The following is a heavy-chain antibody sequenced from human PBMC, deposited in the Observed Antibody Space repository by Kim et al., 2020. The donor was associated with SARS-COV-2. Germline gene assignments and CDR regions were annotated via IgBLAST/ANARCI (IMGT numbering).Heavy chain of an antibody. CDR2: ISSSSSSI. D-gene: IGHD3-3*01. V-gene: IGHV3-21*01. J-gene: IGHJ4*02. Sequence: GGSLRLSCAASGFTFSSYSMNWVRQAPGKGLEWVSSISSSSSSIYYADSVEGRFTITRDNAKNSLYLQMNSLRAEDTAVYYCARSNDIWRGAFDYCVQGSLAADS. CDR1: GFTFSSYS. CDR3: ARSNDIWRGAFDY.